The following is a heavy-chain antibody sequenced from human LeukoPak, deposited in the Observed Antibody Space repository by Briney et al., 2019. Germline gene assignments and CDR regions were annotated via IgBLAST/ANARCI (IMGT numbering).Heavy chain of an antibody. Sequence: GGSLRLSWAASGFTFSSFSMSWVRQAPGRGLEWFSAISSSGDSTYYTDSVKGRFTISRDNSKNTLYLQMNSLRAEDTALYYCAKRRESGIGSLYYFDYWGQGTLVTVSS. D-gene: IGHD1-14*01. J-gene: IGHJ4*02. CDR3: AKRRESGIGSLYYFDY. CDR1: GFTFSSFS. CDR2: ISSSGDST. V-gene: IGHV3-23*01.